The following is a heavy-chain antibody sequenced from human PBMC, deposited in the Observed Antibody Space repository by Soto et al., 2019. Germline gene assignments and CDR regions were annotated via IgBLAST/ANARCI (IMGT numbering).Heavy chain of an antibody. CDR1: GYTLTELS. Sequence: ASVKVSCKVSGYTLTELSMHWVRQAPGKGLEWMGGFDPEDGETIYAQKFQGRVTMTEDTSTDTAYMELSSLRSEDTAVYYCATAMITFGGVIVDAFDIWGQGTMVTVSS. CDR3: ATAMITFGGVIVDAFDI. D-gene: IGHD3-16*02. CDR2: FDPEDGET. J-gene: IGHJ3*02. V-gene: IGHV1-24*01.